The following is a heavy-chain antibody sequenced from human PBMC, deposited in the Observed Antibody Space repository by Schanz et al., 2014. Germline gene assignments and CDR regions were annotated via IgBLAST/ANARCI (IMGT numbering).Heavy chain of an antibody. CDR3: ARPSDSSWYMDV. D-gene: IGHD2-21*02. CDR2: ISSSSSYI. CDR1: GFTVNNYA. V-gene: IGHV3-21*01. J-gene: IGHJ6*03. Sequence: VQLVESGGGVVQPGRSLRLSCTVSGFTVNNYAMNWVRQAPGRGLEWVSSISSSSSYISYADSVKGRFTISRDNAKNSLYLQMNSLRAEDTAVYYCARPSDSSWYMDVWGKGTTVTDSS.